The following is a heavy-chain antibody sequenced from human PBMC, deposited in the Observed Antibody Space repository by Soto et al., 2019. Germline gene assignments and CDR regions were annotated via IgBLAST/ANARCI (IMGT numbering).Heavy chain of an antibody. CDR1: GGSFSGYY. CDR3: GSMRQQLVLSMDV. D-gene: IGHD6-13*01. J-gene: IGHJ6*02. Sequence: SETLSLTCAVYGGSFSGYYWSWIRQPPGKGLEWIGEINHSGSTDYNPSLKSRVTISVDTSKNQFSLKLSSVTAADTAVCYCGSMRQQLVLSMDVWGQGTTVTV. CDR2: INHSGST. V-gene: IGHV4-34*01.